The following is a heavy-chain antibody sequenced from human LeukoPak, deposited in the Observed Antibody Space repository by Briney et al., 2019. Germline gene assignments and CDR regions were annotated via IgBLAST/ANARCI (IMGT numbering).Heavy chain of an antibody. CDR1: GFIFSNYW. D-gene: IGHD3-22*01. CDR2: INSDGTTT. Sequence: GGSLRLSCAASGFIFSNYWMYWVRQAPGKGLVWVSRINSDGTTTTYADSVKGRFTISRDNAKNTLYLQMSSLTAEDTAVYYCARVRGGYYSDFWGQGTLATVSS. V-gene: IGHV3-74*01. J-gene: IGHJ4*02. CDR3: ARVRGGYYSDF.